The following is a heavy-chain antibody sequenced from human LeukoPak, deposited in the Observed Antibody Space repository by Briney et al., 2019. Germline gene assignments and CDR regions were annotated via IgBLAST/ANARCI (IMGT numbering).Heavy chain of an antibody. CDR3: ASEQSGYYFDD. CDR1: GGSFSGYY. V-gene: IGHV4-34*01. Sequence: SETLSLTCAVYGGSFSGYYWSWIRQPPGKGLEWIGEINHSGSTNYNPSLKSRVTISVDTSKNQFSLKLSSVTAADTAVYYCASEQSGYYFDDWGQGTLVTVSS. J-gene: IGHJ4*02. CDR2: INHSGST. D-gene: IGHD6-19*01.